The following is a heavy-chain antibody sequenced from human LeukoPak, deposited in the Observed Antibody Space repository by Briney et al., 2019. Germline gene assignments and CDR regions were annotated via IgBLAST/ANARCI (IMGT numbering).Heavy chain of an antibody. CDR2: ISGSGGST. V-gene: IGHV3-23*01. CDR1: GFTFSSYA. D-gene: IGHD3-22*01. J-gene: IGHJ4*02. CDR3: AKENDATYYYDSSGPGEGFDY. Sequence: GGSLRLSCAASGFTFSSYAMSWVRQAPGKGLEWVSAISGSGGSTYYADSVKGRFTISRDNSKNTLYLQMNSLRAEDTAVYYCAKENDATYYYDSSGPGEGFDYWGQGTLVTVSS.